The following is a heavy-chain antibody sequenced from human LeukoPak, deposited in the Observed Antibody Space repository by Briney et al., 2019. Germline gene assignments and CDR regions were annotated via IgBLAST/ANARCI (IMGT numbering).Heavy chain of an antibody. D-gene: IGHD2-2*01. J-gene: IGHJ4*02. Sequence: ASVKVSCKASGYTFTSYYMHWVRQAPGQGLEWVGWISTYSGNTFYAQKFEGRVSMTTDTSTNTVYMDLRSLRSDDTAVYYCARDLEHCRNIICSNSAYWGQGTLVTVSS. CDR3: ARDLEHCRNIICSNSAY. CDR1: GYTFTSYY. CDR2: ISTYSGNT. V-gene: IGHV1-18*04.